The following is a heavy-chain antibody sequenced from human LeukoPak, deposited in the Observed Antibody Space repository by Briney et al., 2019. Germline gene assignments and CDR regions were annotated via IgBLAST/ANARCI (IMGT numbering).Heavy chain of an antibody. V-gene: IGHV4-39*07. CDR3: ARDQGSSWYAY. D-gene: IGHD6-13*01. CDR2: IYYSGST. CDR1: GGSISSSSYY. Sequence: SETLSLTCTVSGGSISSSSYYWGWIRQPPGKGLEWIGSIYYSGSTYYNPSLKSRVTISVDTSKNQFSLKLSSVTAADTALYYCARDQGSSWYAYWGQGTLVTVSS. J-gene: IGHJ4*02.